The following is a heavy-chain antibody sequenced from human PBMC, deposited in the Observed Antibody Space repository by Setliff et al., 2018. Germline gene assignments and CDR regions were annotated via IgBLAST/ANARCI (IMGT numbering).Heavy chain of an antibody. CDR3: ARGVPYYNFWSGYYTGSYWFDP. CDR1: GGSISSYY. V-gene: IGHV4-59*01. CDR2: IYYSGST. J-gene: IGHJ5*02. D-gene: IGHD3-3*01. Sequence: SETLSLTCTVSGGSISSYYWSWIRQPPGKGLEWIGYIYYSGSTNYNPSLKSRVTISVDTSRNQFSLKLSSVTAADTAVYYCARGVPYYNFWSGYYTGSYWFDPWGQGTLVTVSS.